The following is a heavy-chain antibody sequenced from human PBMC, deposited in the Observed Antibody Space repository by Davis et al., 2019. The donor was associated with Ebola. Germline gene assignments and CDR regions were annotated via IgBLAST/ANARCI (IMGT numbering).Heavy chain of an antibody. CDR1: GFSFSSYC. J-gene: IGHJ4*02. CDR2: MNGDGST. CDR3: ARGDDNSGYYSYYFDY. Sequence: GESLKISCAASGFSFSSYCMYWVRQAPGKGLVWVSRMNGDGSTGYADSVKGRFTISRDNAKNTMYLQMNSLRGEDTAVYYCARGDDNSGYYSYYFDYWGQGTLVTVSS. V-gene: IGHV3-74*01. D-gene: IGHD3-22*01.